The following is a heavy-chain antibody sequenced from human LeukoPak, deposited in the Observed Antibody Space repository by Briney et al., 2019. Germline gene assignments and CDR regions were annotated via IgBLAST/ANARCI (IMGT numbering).Heavy chain of an antibody. CDR1: GGSISSSTYY. Sequence: SETLSLTCTVAGGSISSSTYYWGWIRQPPGKGLEWIGSIYYTGSSYYSPSLKSRVTISLDTSKNQFSLKLSSVTAADTAVYYCARNLRARWMEYYYYMDVWGKGTTVTVSS. CDR3: ARNLRARWMEYYYYMDV. CDR2: IYYTGSS. V-gene: IGHV4-39*07. J-gene: IGHJ6*03. D-gene: IGHD1-1*01.